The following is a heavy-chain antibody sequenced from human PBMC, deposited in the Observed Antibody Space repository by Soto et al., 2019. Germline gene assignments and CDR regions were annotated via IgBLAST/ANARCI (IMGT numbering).Heavy chain of an antibody. CDR2: ISAYNGNT. CDR3: ARDAPPADY. CDR1: GYTFTSYA. J-gene: IGHJ4*02. V-gene: IGHV1-18*01. Sequence: QVQLVQSGAEVKKPGASVKVSCKASGYTFTSYAISWVRQAPGQGLEWMGWISAYNGNTNYAQKFQGGVTMTIDTSTSTAYMELRSVRSDDTAVYYCARDAPPADYWGQGTLVTVSS.